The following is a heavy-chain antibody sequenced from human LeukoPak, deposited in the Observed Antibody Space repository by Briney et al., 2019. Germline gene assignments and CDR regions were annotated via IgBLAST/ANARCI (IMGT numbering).Heavy chain of an antibody. CDR1: GFTFSNAW. V-gene: IGHV3-30-3*01. CDR2: ISYDGSNK. J-gene: IGHJ3*02. CDR3: ARQGWFGELLPQDAFDI. D-gene: IGHD3-10*01. Sequence: PGGSLRLSCAASGFTFSNAWMSWVRQAPGKGLEWVAVISYDGSNKYYADSVKGRFTISRDNSKNTLYLQMNSLRAEDTAVYYCARQGWFGELLPQDAFDIWGQGTMVTVSS.